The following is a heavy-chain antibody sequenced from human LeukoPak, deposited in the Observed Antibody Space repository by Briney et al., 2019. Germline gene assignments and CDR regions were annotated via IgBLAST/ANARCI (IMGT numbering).Heavy chain of an antibody. D-gene: IGHD3-9*01. CDR3: ARPSGDILTGYYGL. CDR1: GDSISRSNYY. Sequence: PSETLSLTCTVSGDSISRSNYYWGWIRQPPGKGLEWIGEINHSGSTNYNPSLKSRVTISVDTSKNQFSLKLRSVTAADTAVYYCARPSGDILTGYYGLWGQGTLVTVSS. CDR2: INHSGST. J-gene: IGHJ4*02. V-gene: IGHV4-39*07.